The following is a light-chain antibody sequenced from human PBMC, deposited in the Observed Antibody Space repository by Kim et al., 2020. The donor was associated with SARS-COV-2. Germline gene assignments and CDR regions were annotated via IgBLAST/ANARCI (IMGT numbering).Light chain of an antibody. CDR2: AAS. Sequence: ASVGDRVTITCRTTQSISSQLNWYPQKPGSAPKLLISAASTLQGGVPSRFSGSGSETDFTLTISSLQPEDFATYFCQQSYITPFTFGPGTKVDIK. CDR3: QQSYITPFT. J-gene: IGKJ3*01. CDR1: QSISSQ. V-gene: IGKV1-39*01.